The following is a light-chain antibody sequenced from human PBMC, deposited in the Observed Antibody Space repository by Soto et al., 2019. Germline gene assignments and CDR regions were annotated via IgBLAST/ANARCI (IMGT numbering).Light chain of an antibody. Sequence: EIVLTQSHATLSLSPGDRAILSCRASQSISSALAWYQQKPGQAPRLLIYDASDRATGIPARVSGSRSGTDFTLTISSLEPEDFEVYYCKQRSDWLTFGGGTRVAIK. J-gene: IGKJ4*01. CDR1: QSISSA. V-gene: IGKV3-11*01. CDR2: DAS. CDR3: KQRSDWLT.